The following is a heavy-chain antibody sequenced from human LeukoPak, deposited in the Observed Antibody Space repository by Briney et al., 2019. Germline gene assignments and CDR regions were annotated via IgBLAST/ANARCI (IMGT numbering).Heavy chain of an antibody. CDR1: GCSISSGDYY. J-gene: IGHJ6*02. CDR3: ARDLAERAYYSNYERRGMDV. V-gene: IGHV4-30-4*01. D-gene: IGHD4-11*01. CDR2: IYYSGRT. Sequence: SETLSLTCTVSGCSISSGDYYWSWLRQPPGKGLEWIGYIYYSGRTYYDPSLKSLITISVDTSKNQFSLKLSSVTPADTAVYYWARDLAERAYYSNYERRGMDVWGQGTTVTVSS.